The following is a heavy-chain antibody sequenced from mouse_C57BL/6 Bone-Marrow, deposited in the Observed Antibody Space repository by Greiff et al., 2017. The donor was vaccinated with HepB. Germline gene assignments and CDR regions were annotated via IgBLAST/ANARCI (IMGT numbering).Heavy chain of an antibody. CDR1: GYIFTEYT. Sequence: QVHVKQSGAELVKPGASVKLSCKASGYIFTEYTIHWVKQRSGQGLEWIGWFYPGSGSIKYNEKFKDKATLTADKSSSTVYMELSSLTSEDSAVYFCARHPYSSGYGYAMDYWGQGTSVTVSS. CDR3: ARHPYSSGYGYAMDY. CDR2: FYPGSGSI. V-gene: IGHV1-62-2*01. D-gene: IGHD3-2*02. J-gene: IGHJ4*01.